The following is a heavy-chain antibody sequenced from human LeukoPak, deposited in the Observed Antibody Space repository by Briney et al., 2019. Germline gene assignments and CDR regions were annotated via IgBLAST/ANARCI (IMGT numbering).Heavy chain of an antibody. CDR2: VSGSGRST. Sequence: GGSLRLSCAASGFTFSNYAMTWVRQASGKALEWVSDVSGSGRSTYYADSVKGRFTISRDNSKNTLYLQMNSLRGEDTAVYYCAKASSSSVPNTYFDYWGQGSLVTVSS. V-gene: IGHV3-23*01. CDR1: GFTFSNYA. J-gene: IGHJ4*02. D-gene: IGHD6-6*01. CDR3: AKASSSSVPNTYFDY.